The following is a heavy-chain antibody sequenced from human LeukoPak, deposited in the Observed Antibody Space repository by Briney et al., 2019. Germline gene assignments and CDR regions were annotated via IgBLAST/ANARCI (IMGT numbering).Heavy chain of an antibody. CDR2: IYYSGST. V-gene: IGHV4-39*01. D-gene: IGHD5-12*01. CDR1: GGSISSYH. J-gene: IGHJ4*02. Sequence: SETLSLTCTVSGGSISSYHWGWIRQPPGKGLEWIGSIYYSGSTYYNPSLKSRVTISVDTSKNQFSLKLSSVTAADTAVYYCARRGGYSGYDLDYWGQGTLVTVSS. CDR3: ARRGGYSGYDLDY.